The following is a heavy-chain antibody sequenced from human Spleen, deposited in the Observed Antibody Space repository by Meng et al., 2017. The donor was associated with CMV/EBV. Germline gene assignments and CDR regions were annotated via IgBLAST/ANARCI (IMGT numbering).Heavy chain of an antibody. V-gene: IGHV3-30-3*01. Sequence: GFKFSIYAMHGIHQTPGKGLEWVTVISDDGSNKYYADSVKGRFTISRDNSKNTLHLQMNTLRAEDTALYYCARGGYYDSSGQNWFDPWGQGTLVTVSS. CDR1: GFKFSIYA. D-gene: IGHD3-22*01. CDR2: ISDDGSNK. CDR3: ARGGYYDSSGQNWFDP. J-gene: IGHJ5*02.